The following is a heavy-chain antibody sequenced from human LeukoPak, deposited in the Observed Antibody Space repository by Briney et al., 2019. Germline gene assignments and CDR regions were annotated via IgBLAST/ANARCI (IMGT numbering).Heavy chain of an antibody. V-gene: IGHV3-23*01. Sequence: GGSLRLSCADSGFTFSSNWMSWVRQAPGKGLEWVSAISGSGGSTYYADSVKGRFTISRDNSKNTLYLQMNSLRAEDTAVYYCAKTGGSGSYYIDYWGQGTLVTVSS. J-gene: IGHJ4*02. CDR2: ISGSGGST. D-gene: IGHD1-26*01. CDR3: AKTGGSGSYYIDY. CDR1: GFTFSSNW.